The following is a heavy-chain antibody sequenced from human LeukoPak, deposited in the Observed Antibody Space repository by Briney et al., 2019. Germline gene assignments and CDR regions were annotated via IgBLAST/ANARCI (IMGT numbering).Heavy chain of an antibody. CDR1: GFTVSSNY. V-gene: IGHV3-66*01. J-gene: IGHJ6*03. CDR3: ARVGAVVVPLLSYYYYYMDV. D-gene: IGHD3-22*01. Sequence: GGSLRLSCAASGFTVSSNYMSWVRQAPGKGLEWVSVIYSGGSTYYADSVKGRFTISRDNSKNTLYLQMNSLRAEDTAVYYCARVGAVVVPLLSYYYYYMDVWGKGTTVTVSS. CDR2: IYSGGST.